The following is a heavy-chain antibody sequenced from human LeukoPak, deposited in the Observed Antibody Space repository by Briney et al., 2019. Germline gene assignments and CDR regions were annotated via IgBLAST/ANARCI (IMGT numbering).Heavy chain of an antibody. D-gene: IGHD2-2*02. CDR3: ARDIVVVPAAITYYYYMDV. CDR2: IIPIFGTA. CDR1: GGTFSSYA. Sequence: SVKVSCKASGGTFSSYAISWVRQAPGQGLEWMGGIIPIFGTANYAQKFQGRVTITADESTSTAYMELSSLRSEDTAVYYCARDIVVVPAAITYYYYMDVWGKGTTATVSS. V-gene: IGHV1-69*01. J-gene: IGHJ6*03.